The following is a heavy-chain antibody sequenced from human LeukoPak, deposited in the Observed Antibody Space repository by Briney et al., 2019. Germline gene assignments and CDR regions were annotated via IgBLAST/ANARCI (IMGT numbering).Heavy chain of an antibody. V-gene: IGHV3-23*01. CDR3: AKGVRFLEWSAFDI. D-gene: IGHD3-3*01. CDR2: ISGSGGST. Sequence: GGSLRLSCAASGFTFSNYAMSWVRQAPGKGLEWVSAISGSGGSTYCADSVKGRFTISRDNSKNTLYLQMNSLRAEDTAVYYCAKGVRFLEWSAFDIWGQGTMVTVSS. CDR1: GFTFSNYA. J-gene: IGHJ3*02.